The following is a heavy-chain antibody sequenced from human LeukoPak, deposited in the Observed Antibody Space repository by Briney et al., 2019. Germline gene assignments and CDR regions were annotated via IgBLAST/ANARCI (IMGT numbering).Heavy chain of an antibody. J-gene: IGHJ4*02. V-gene: IGHV3-21*01. Sequence: GGSLRLSRVAPALSFSTSSINCVRQAPGKGLGWVSSIRSSSSYIYYAHSVKGRFTISRDNAKKSLYLQMNSMRAEDTAVYYCAFITEDYWGQGTLVTVSS. CDR1: ALSFSTSS. CDR3: AFITEDY. CDR2: IRSSSSYI. D-gene: IGHD3-22*01.